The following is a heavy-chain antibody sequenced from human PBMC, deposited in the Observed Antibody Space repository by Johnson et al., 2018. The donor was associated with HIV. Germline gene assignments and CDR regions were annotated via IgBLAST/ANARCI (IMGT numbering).Heavy chain of an antibody. J-gene: IGHJ3*02. CDR3: ARGRPWGWELRRDAFDI. CDR1: GFNFDDYA. V-gene: IGHV3-20*04. CDR2: INWNGGSI. Sequence: VQLVESGGGVVQPGGSLRLSCAASGFNFDDYAMSWVRQVPGKGLEGVSGINWNGGSIGYADSVKGRFTISRDNAKKSLYLQMNSLRDEDTALYYCARGRPWGWELRRDAFDILGQGTMVTVSS. D-gene: IGHD3-16*01.